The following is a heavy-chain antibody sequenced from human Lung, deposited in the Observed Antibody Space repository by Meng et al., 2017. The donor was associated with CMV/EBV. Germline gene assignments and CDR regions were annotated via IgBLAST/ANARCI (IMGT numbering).Heavy chain of an antibody. Sequence: SVKVSXKASGYTFTSYDINWVRQATGQGLEWMGWMNPNSGNTGYAQKFQGRVTMTRNTSISTAYMELSSLRSEDTAVYYCARGFLAAKSGLRSLTYWGQGTXVTVSS. CDR1: GYTFTSYD. D-gene: IGHD2-15*01. J-gene: IGHJ4*02. CDR3: ARGFLAAKSGLRSLTY. V-gene: IGHV1-8*01. CDR2: MNPNSGNT.